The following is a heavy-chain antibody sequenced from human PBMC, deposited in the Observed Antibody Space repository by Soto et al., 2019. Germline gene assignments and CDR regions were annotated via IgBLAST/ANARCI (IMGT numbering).Heavy chain of an antibody. J-gene: IGHJ4*02. CDR1: GGTFGSYA. V-gene: IGHV1-69*01. CDR2: IIPVSGAA. Sequence: QVQLVQSGAEVKKPGSSVKVSCKASGGTFGSYAFSWVRQAPGQGLEWMGGIIPVSGAAHYAQKFQVRVTITADESTSTAYMEMSRLSSQDTAVYYCATALGCRSTSCTLDYWGQGTRVIVSS. D-gene: IGHD2-2*01. CDR3: ATALGCRSTSCTLDY.